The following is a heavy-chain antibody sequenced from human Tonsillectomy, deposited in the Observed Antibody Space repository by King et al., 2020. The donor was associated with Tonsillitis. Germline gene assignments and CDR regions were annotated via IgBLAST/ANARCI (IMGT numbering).Heavy chain of an antibody. CDR2: IYYSGST. D-gene: IGHD6-13*01. V-gene: IGHV4-39*07. Sequence: QLQLQESGPGLVKPSETLSLTCTVSGGSISSSSYYWGWIRQPPGKGLEWIGSIYYSGSTYYNPSLKSRVTISVDTSKNQFSLKLSSVTAADTAVYYCASDAEYSSNWYPFDSWGQGTLVTVSS. CDR3: ASDAEYSSNWYPFDS. J-gene: IGHJ4*02. CDR1: GGSISSSSYY.